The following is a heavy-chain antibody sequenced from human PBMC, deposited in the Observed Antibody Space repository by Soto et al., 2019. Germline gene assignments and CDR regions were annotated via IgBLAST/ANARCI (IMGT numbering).Heavy chain of an antibody. CDR2: TRNKANSYTT. D-gene: IGHD6-13*01. CDR3: ARESVAEGYYYYGMDV. CDR1: GFTFSDHY. Sequence: GGSLRLSCAASGFTFSDHYMDWVRQAPGKGLEWVGRTRNKANSYTTEYAASVKGRFTISRDDSKNSLYLQINSLKTEDTAVYYCARESVAEGYYYYGMDVWGQGTTVTVSS. V-gene: IGHV3-72*01. J-gene: IGHJ6*02.